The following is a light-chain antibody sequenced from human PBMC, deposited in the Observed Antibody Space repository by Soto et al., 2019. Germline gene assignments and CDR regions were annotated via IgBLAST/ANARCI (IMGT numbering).Light chain of an antibody. J-gene: IGKJ2*01. Sequence: EIVLTQSPGTLSLSPGESATLSCRASQSLSSNFFAWYQQKPGQAPRLLIYGTSTRATGIPDRFSGSGSGKDLTLTITRLEPEDSAVYYCQQYHNSWYAFGQRTKLEIK. CDR1: QSLSSNF. V-gene: IGKV3-20*01. CDR3: QQYHNSWYA. CDR2: GTS.